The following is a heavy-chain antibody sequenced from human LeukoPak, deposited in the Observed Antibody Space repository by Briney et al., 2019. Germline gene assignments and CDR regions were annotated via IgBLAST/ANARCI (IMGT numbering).Heavy chain of an antibody. J-gene: IGHJ4*02. CDR2: INPSGGST. CDR3: AAERAYYYDSSGYYYDY. V-gene: IGHV1-46*01. CDR1: GYAFTSYY. Sequence: GASVKVSCKASGYAFTSYYMHWVRPAAGQGLEWMGIINPSGGSTSYAQKFQGRVTMTEDTSTDTAYMELSSLRSEDTAVYYCAAERAYYYDSSGYYYDYWGQGTLVTVSS. D-gene: IGHD3-22*01.